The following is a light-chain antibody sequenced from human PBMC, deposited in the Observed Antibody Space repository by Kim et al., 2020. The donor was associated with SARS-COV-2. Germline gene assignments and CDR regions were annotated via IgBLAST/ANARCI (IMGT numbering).Light chain of an antibody. J-gene: IGLJ3*02. V-gene: IGLV6-57*01. Sequence: NFMLTQPHSVAESPGKTVTISCTRSSGSIASNYVQWYQQRPGSSPTTEIYEDNQRPSGVPDRFSGSIDSSSNSASLTISGLKTEDEADYYCQSYDSSAWVFGGGTQLTVL. CDR3: QSYDSSAWV. CDR1: SGSIASNY. CDR2: EDN.